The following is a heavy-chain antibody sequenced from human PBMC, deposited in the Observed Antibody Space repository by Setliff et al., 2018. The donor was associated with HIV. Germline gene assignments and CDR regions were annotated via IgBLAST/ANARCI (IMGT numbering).Heavy chain of an antibody. CDR1: GGTFSSYA. CDR3: ARGRRVVPAAESNWFDP. Sequence: ASVKVSCKASGGTFSSYAISWVRQAPGQGLEWMGGIIPILGIANYAQKFQGRVTITADKSTSTAYMELSSLRSEDTAVYYCARGRRVVPAAESNWFDPWGQGTLVTVSS. V-gene: IGHV1-69*10. J-gene: IGHJ5*02. D-gene: IGHD2-2*01. CDR2: IIPILGIA.